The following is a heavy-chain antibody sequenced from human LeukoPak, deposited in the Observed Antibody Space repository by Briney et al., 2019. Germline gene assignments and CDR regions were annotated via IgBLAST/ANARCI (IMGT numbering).Heavy chain of an antibody. CDR3: ARDAGSSGYYGMDV. D-gene: IGHD3-22*01. CDR1: GFTFSSYA. J-gene: IGHJ6*02. CDR2: ISYDGSNK. Sequence: GRSLRLSCAASGFTFSSYAMHWVRQAPGKGLEWVAVISYDGSNKYYADSVKGRFTISRDNSKNTLYLQMNSLRAEDTAVYYCARDAGSSGYYGMDVWGRGTTVTVSS. V-gene: IGHV3-30-3*01.